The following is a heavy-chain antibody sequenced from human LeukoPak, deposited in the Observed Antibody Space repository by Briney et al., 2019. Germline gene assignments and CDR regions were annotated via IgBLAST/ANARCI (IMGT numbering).Heavy chain of an antibody. CDR2: IYHSGTF. V-gene: IGHV4-59*01. CDR1: GGSMSSYY. Sequence: SETLSLTCTLSGGSMSSYYWSWIRQPPGKGLEWIGYIYHSGTFNYNPSLKSRVTMSVDTSKNQFSLNLRSVTVVDTAVYYCARSYSSGWEYTWFDPWGQGTLVTVSS. J-gene: IGHJ5*02. CDR3: ARSYSSGWEYTWFDP. D-gene: IGHD6-19*01.